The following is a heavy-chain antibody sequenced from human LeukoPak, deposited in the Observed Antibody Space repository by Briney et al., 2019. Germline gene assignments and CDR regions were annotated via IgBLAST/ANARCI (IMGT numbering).Heavy chain of an antibody. Sequence: GGSLRLSCAASGFTFSSYAMSWVRQAPGKGLEWVSAISGSGGSTYYADSVKGRFTFSRDNSKNTLYLQMNSLRAEDTAVYYCAKSRGVDILTGYNYFDYWGQGTLVTVSS. CDR3: AKSRGVDILTGYNYFDY. V-gene: IGHV3-23*01. D-gene: IGHD3-9*01. CDR1: GFTFSSYA. J-gene: IGHJ4*02. CDR2: ISGSGGST.